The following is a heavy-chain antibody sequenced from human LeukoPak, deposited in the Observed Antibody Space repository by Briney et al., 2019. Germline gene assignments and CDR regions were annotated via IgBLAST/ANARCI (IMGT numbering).Heavy chain of an antibody. D-gene: IGHD6-25*01. CDR2: IKQGGNEI. CDR1: GFTLSQYW. CDR3: ARGSSAAAESYFDS. Sequence: QAGGSLRLSCVVSGFTLSQYWMTWVRQAPGKGLEWVANIKQGGNEIHYVESVKGRFTISRDNAKNSLYLQMNSLRAEDTAIYYCARGSSAAAESYFDSWGQGTLVTVSS. J-gene: IGHJ4*02. V-gene: IGHV3-7*01.